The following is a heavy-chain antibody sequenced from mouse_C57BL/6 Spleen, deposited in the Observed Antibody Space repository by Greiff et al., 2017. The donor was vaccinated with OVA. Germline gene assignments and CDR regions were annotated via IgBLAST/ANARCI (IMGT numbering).Heavy chain of an antibody. CDR2: ISYDGSN. D-gene: IGHD2-5*01. V-gene: IGHV3-6*01. CDR3: ARDSNYDWFAY. J-gene: IGHJ3*01. CDR1: GYSITSGYY. Sequence: EVQLVESGPGLVKPSQSLSLTCSVTGYSITSGYYWNWIRQFPGNKLEWMGYISYDGSNNYNPSLKNRISITRDTSKNQFFLKLNSVTTEDTATYYCARDSNYDWFAYWGQGTLVTVSA.